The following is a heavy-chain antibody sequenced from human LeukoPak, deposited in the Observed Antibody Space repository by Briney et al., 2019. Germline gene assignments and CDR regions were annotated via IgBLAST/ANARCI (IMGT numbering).Heavy chain of an antibody. V-gene: IGHV1-18*01. Sequence: ASVKVSCKASGYTFTSYGIGWVRQAPGQGLEWMGWIRAYNGNTNYAQKLQGRVTMTTDTSTSTAYMELRSLRSDDTAVYYCARAEDYGDLPGALDYWGQGTLVTVSS. CDR2: IRAYNGNT. D-gene: IGHD4-17*01. CDR3: ARAEDYGDLPGALDY. J-gene: IGHJ4*02. CDR1: GYTFTSYG.